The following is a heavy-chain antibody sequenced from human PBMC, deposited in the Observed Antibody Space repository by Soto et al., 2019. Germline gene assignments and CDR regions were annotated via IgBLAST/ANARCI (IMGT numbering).Heavy chain of an antibody. CDR1: GFTFSGSA. V-gene: IGHV3-73*01. D-gene: IGHD2-21*02. Sequence: EVQLVESGGGLVQPGGSLKLSCAASGFTFSGSAMHWVRQASGKGLEWVGRIRSKANSYATAYAASVKGRFTISRDDSKNTASLQMNSLKTEDTAVYYCTSPGKDVVVTATPLYWGQGTLVTVSS. CDR2: IRSKANSYAT. CDR3: TSPGKDVVVTATPLY. J-gene: IGHJ4*02.